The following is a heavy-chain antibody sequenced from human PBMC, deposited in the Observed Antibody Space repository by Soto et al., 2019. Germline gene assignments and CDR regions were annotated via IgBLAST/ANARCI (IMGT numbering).Heavy chain of an antibody. Sequence: GVSLRLSCAASGFSFSIYTMNWVRQAPGKGLEWVSSISSSGTYIYYADSVKGRFTISRDNAKNSLYLHMNSLRAEDTAVYYCASYFGSGNYNHFDYWGQGTLVTVSS. CDR3: ASYFGSGNYNHFDY. V-gene: IGHV3-21*01. CDR1: GFSFSIYT. D-gene: IGHD3-10*01. J-gene: IGHJ4*02. CDR2: ISSSGTYI.